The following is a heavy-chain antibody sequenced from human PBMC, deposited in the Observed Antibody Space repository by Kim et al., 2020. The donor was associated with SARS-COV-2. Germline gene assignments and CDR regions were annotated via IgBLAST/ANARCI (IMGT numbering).Heavy chain of an antibody. CDR3: AKVSGVYALLGYFDY. J-gene: IGHJ4*02. CDR2: ISGSAGSA. D-gene: IGHD2-8*01. Sequence: GGSLRLSCAASGFTFSNYAMSWVRQAPGKGLEWVSAISGSAGSAHYADSVKGRFTISRDNSKNTLYLQMNSLRAEDTAVFYCAKVSGVYALLGYFDYWGQGTLVTVYS. CDR1: GFTFSNYA. V-gene: IGHV3-23*01.